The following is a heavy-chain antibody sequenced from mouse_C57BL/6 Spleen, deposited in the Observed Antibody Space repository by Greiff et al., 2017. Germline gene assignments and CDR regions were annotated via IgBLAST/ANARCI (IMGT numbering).Heavy chain of an antibody. J-gene: IGHJ4*01. CDR3: TCSFLRAPDAMDY. CDR2: IDTETGGT. CDR1: GYTFTDYE. V-gene: IGHV1-15*01. Sequence: QVQLQQAGAELVRPGASVTLSCKASGYTFTDYEMHWVKQTPVHGLEWIGAIDTETGGTAYNQKLKGKGILTAATSSTAASIVLCRLTSNDAAFYACTCSFLRAPDAMDYWGQGTSVTVSS. D-gene: IGHD1-2*01.